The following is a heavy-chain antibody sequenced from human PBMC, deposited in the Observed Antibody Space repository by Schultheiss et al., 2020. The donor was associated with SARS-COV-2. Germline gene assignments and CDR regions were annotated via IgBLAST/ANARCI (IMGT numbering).Heavy chain of an antibody. D-gene: IGHD3-22*01. CDR2: IYYSGST. CDR1: GGSISSSSYY. J-gene: IGHJ6*03. V-gene: IGHV4-39*01. Sequence: SETLSLTCTVSGGSISSSSYYWSWIRQPAGKGLEWIGRIYYSGSTYYNPSLKSRVTISVDTSKNQFSLKLSSVTAADTAVYYCARQRLYYYDSSGYYPDNYYYYYYMDVWGKGTTVTVSS. CDR3: ARQRLYYYDSSGYYPDNYYYYYYMDV.